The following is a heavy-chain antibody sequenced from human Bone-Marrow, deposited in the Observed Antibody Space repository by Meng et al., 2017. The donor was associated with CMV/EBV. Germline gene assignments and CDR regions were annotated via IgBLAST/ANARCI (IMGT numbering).Heavy chain of an antibody. J-gene: IGHJ4*02. Sequence: SVKVSCKASGGTFSSYAISWVRQAPGQGLEWMGGIIPIFGTANYAQKFQGRVTITTDESTSTAYMELRSLRSDDTAVYYCARGAILGWDLLPDFDYWGQGTLVTVSS. CDR3: ARGAILGWDLLPDFDY. CDR1: GGTFSSYA. CDR2: IIPIFGTA. D-gene: IGHD3-3*02. V-gene: IGHV1-69*05.